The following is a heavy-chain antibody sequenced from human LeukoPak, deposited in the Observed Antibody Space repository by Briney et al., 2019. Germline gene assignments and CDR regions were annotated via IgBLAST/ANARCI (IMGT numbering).Heavy chain of an antibody. CDR1: GLTFSSYA. V-gene: IGHV3-30-3*01. CDR2: KSYDGSNK. CDR3: ARGYRSRSDYYDSRGYSHQRAFDY. D-gene: IGHD3-22*01. J-gene: IGHJ4*02. Sequence: PGGSLRLSCAASGLTFSSYAMHWVRQAPGKGLEWVAVKSYDGSNKYYADSVKGRFTISRDNSKNTLYLQMNSLRAEDTAVYYCARGYRSRSDYYDSRGYSHQRAFDYWGQGNLVTVSS.